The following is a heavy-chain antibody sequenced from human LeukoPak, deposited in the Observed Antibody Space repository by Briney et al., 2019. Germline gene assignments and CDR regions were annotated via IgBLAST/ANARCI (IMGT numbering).Heavy chain of an antibody. CDR3: ARTMSGYQSN. CDR2: MNPNSGNT. D-gene: IGHD5-12*01. J-gene: IGHJ4*02. CDR1: GYTFTGYY. Sequence: GASVKVSCKASGYTFTGYYMHWVRQAPGQGLEWMGWMNPNSGNTGYAQKFQGRVTMTRNTSISTAYMELSSLRSEDTAVYYCARTMSGYQSNWGQGTLVTVSS. V-gene: IGHV1-8*02.